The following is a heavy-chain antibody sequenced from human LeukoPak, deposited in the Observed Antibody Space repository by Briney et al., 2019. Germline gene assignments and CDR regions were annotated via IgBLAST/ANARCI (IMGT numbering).Heavy chain of an antibody. CDR1: GYTFTSYA. V-gene: IGHV7-4-1*02. D-gene: IGHD6-13*01. CDR2: INTNTGNP. CDR3: WSYTAAGNRDY. Sequence: ASVKVSCKASGYTFTSYAMNWVRQAPGQGLEWMGWINTNTGNPTYAQGFTGRFVFSLDTSVSTAYLQISSPKAEDTAVYYCWSYTAAGNRDYWGQGTLVTVSS. J-gene: IGHJ4*02.